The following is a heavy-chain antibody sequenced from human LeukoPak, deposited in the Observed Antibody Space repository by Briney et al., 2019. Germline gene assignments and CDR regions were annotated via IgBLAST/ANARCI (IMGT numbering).Heavy chain of an antibody. CDR3: AKDFRIGYSAHFDY. CDR2: INGRGDST. V-gene: IGHV3-23*01. CDR1: GFSFSSYA. Sequence: GGSLRLSCAASGFSFSSYAMSWVRQAPGKGLEWVSGINGRGDSTVYADSVKGRLSISRDNSKNTLYLQMDSLRGEDTAVYYCAKDFRIGYSAHFDYWGQGALVTVSS. D-gene: IGHD2-21*01. J-gene: IGHJ4*02.